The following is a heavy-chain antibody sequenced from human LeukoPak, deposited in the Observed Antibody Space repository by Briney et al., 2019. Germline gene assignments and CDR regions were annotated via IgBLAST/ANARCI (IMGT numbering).Heavy chain of an antibody. J-gene: IGHJ4*02. Sequence: ASVKVSCKASGYTFTSYDINWVRQATGQGLERMGWMNPNSGNTGYAQKFQGRVTMTRNTSISTAYMELSSLRSEDTAVYYCARGTEEGYYDSSGYFPIDYWGQGTLVTVSS. D-gene: IGHD3-22*01. V-gene: IGHV1-8*01. CDR3: ARGTEEGYYDSSGYFPIDY. CDR1: GYTFTSYD. CDR2: MNPNSGNT.